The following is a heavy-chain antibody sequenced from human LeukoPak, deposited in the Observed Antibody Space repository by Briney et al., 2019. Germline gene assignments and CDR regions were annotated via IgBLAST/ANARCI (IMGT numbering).Heavy chain of an antibody. CDR1: GFTFSSYS. V-gene: IGHV3-21*01. CDR3: ARDTIVEMATTALDAFDI. D-gene: IGHD5-24*01. Sequence: GGSLRLSCAASGFTFSSYSMNWVRQAPGMGLEWVSSISSSSSYIYYADSVKGRFTISRDNAKNSLYLQMNSLRAEDTAVYYCARDTIVEMATTALDAFDIWGQGTMVTVSS. J-gene: IGHJ3*02. CDR2: ISSSSSYI.